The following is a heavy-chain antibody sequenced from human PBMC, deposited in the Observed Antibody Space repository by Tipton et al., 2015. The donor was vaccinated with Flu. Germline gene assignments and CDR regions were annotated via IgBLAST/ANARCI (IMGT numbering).Heavy chain of an antibody. V-gene: IGHV3-11*01. CDR3: ARDHPPSITVLGEITDYFGMAV. J-gene: IGHJ6*02. CDR1: GYSISSRYY. CDR2: ISSSGSII. Sequence: SLRLSCTVSGYSISSRYYISWVRQAPGKGLEWVSHISSSGSIINYADSVKGRFTISRDNAKNSLYLQMNSLRAEDTAVYYCARDHPPSITVLGEITDYFGMAVSGQGTTVTVSS. D-gene: IGHD3-3*01.